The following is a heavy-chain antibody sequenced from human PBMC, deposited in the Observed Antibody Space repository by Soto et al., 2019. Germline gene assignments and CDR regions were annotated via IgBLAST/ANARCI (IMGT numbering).Heavy chain of an antibody. CDR1: GFTFSDAW. Sequence: LRLSCAASGFTFSDAWMNWVRQAPGKGLEWIGRVKAEVSGGTTDYAAPVKGRFTISRDDSKTTLYLQMNSLKSEDTAVYYCTADLWRSTKQAHDYWGQGTLVTVSS. V-gene: IGHV3-15*04. D-gene: IGHD2-8*01. CDR3: TADLWRSTKQAHDY. CDR2: VKAEVSGGTT. J-gene: IGHJ4*02.